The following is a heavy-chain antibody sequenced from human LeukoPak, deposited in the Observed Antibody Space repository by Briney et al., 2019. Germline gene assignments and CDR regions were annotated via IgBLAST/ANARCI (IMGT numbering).Heavy chain of an antibody. CDR1: GFTFSSYS. CDR3: ARGKIYIDY. J-gene: IGHJ4*02. V-gene: IGHV3-48*02. CDR2: ISSGSNTI. Sequence: QTGGSLRLSCAASGFTFSSYSMNWLRQAPGKGLEWVSYISSGSNTIYYADSVKGRFTISRDNAKNSLYLQMNSLRYEDTAVYYCARGKIYIDYWGQGTLVTVSS.